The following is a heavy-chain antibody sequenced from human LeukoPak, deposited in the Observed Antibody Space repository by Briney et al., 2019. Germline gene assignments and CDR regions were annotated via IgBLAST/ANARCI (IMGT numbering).Heavy chain of an antibody. CDR1: GGSFSSYY. D-gene: IGHD6-19*01. CDR3: VGDYSAGAFDI. Sequence: SETLSLTCTVSGGSFSSYYWSWIRQPPGKGLEWIGYIYYSRSTTYNPSLNSRVTISVETSKNHSSLKLSSVIAADTAACYYVGDYSAGAFDIWGQGTMVTVSS. CDR2: IYYSRST. V-gene: IGHV4-59*01. J-gene: IGHJ3*02.